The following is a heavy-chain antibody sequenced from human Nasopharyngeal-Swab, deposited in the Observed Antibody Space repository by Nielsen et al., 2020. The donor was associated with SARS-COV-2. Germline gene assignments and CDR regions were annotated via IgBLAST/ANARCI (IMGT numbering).Heavy chain of an antibody. V-gene: IGHV4-39*07. D-gene: IGHD3-10*01. CDR1: GGSISSYY. CDR2: IYYSGST. J-gene: IGHJ5*02. CDR3: AREGGRGSGSYYVWFDP. Sequence: SETLSLTCTVSGGSISSYYWGWIRQPPGKGLEWIGSIYYSGSTYYNPSLKSRVTISVDTSKNQFSLKLSSVTAADTAVYYCAREGGRGSGSYYVWFDPWGQGTLVTVSS.